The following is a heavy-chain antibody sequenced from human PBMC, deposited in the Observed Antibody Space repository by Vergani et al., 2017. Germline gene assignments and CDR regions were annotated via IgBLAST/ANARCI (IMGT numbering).Heavy chain of an antibody. CDR1: GFTFSNYD. V-gene: IGHV3-30*02. D-gene: IGHD3-16*01. CDR2: IQFDGSNQ. J-gene: IGHJ4*02. CDR3: AQHFRGWGIDY. Sequence: QVQLVESGGGVVQRGGSLRLSCATSGFTFSNYDMQWIRQGPGKGLEFVAFIQFDGSNQYYSDSVKGRFTLSRDFSKNSLYLQMNSLRTDDTATYYCAQHFRGWGIDYWGQGTQVIVSS.